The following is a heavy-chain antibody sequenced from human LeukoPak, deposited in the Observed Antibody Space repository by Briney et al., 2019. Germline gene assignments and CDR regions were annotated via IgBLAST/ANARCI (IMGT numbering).Heavy chain of an antibody. D-gene: IGHD2-15*01. V-gene: IGHV3-11*06. Sequence: PGGSLRLSCAASRFTFSDYYMSWIRQAPGKGLEWVSYISSSSSYTNYADSVKGRFTISRDNAKNSLYLQMNCLRAEDTAVYYCARVSCSGGSCYYFDCWGQGTLVTVSS. CDR3: ARVSCSGGSCYYFDC. J-gene: IGHJ4*02. CDR1: RFTFSDYY. CDR2: ISSSSSYT.